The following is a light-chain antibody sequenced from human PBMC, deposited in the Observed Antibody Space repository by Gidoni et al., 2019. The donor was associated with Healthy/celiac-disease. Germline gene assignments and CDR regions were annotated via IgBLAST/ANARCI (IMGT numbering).Light chain of an antibody. CDR3: MQTLQLPIT. CDR1: QSLLYSDGKTY. CDR2: EVS. Sequence: DIVMTQSPLSLSVTPGQPASISCKPSQSLLYSDGKTYLYWYLQKPGQAPQLLFYEVSKRFSGVPDRFSGTGSGTHFTLKISRVEAEDVGVYYCMQTLQLPITFGQGTRLEIK. V-gene: IGKV2D-29*01. J-gene: IGKJ5*01.